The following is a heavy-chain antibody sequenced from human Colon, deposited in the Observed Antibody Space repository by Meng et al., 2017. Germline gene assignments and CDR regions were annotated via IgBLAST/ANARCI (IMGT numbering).Heavy chain of an antibody. J-gene: IGHJ4*02. CDR2: IYHSGST. CDR1: GGSISSSNW. V-gene: IGHV4-4*02. CDR3: ASFPPPGKQWLVTDY. D-gene: IGHD6-19*01. Sequence: GQRQGPGPGLVKPSGTLSLTCAVSGGSISSSNWWSWVRQPPGKGLEWIGEIYHSGSTNYNPSLKSRVTISVDKSKNQFSLKLSSVTAADTAVYYCASFPPPGKQWLVTDYWGQGTLVTVSS.